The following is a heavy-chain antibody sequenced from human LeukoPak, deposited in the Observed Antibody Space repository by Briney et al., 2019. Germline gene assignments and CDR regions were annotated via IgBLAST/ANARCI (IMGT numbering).Heavy chain of an antibody. V-gene: IGHV4-38-2*02. Sequence: SETLSLTCTVSGYSISSGYYWGWIRQPPGKGLEWIGSIYHSGSTYYNPSLKSRVTISVDTSKNQFSLKLSSVTAADTAVYYCARVSGRFTWYFDLWGRGTLVTVSS. J-gene: IGHJ2*01. CDR2: IYHSGST. CDR3: ARVSGRFTWYFDL. CDR1: GYSISSGYY.